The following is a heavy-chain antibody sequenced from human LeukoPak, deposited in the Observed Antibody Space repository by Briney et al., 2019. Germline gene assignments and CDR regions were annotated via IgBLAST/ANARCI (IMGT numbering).Heavy chain of an antibody. J-gene: IGHJ6*03. V-gene: IGHV3-30*02. D-gene: IGHD2-2*01. CDR2: IRYDGSNK. CDR3: AKDCCAGYQLLYYYYYMDV. CDR1: GFTFSDYY. Sequence: PGGSLRLSCAASGFTFSDYYMSWIRQAPGKGLEWVAFIRYDGSNKYYADSVKGRFTISRDNFKNTLYLQMNSLRAEDTAVYYCAKDCCAGYQLLYYYYYMDVWGKGTTVTISS.